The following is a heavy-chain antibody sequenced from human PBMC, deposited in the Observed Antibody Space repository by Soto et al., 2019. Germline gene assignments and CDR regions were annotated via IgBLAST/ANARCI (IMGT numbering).Heavy chain of an antibody. J-gene: IGHJ4*02. D-gene: IGHD1-7*01. CDR2: INHSGST. CDR3: ARVNTGTTFDY. V-gene: IGHV4-34*01. CDR1: GGSFSGYY. Sequence: SETPSLTCAVYGGSFSGYYWSWIRQPPGKGLEWIGEINHSGSTNYNPSLKSRVTISVDTSKNQFSLKLSSVTAADTAVYYCARVNTGTTFDYWGQGTLVTVSS.